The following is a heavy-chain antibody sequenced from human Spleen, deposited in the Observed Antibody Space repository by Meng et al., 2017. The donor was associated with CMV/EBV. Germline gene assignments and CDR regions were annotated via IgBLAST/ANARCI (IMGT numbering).Heavy chain of an antibody. CDR2: TSYDGSKN. CDR1: GFSFSNYA. D-gene: IGHD3-3*01. Sequence: GESLKISCAGSGFSFSNYAMQWVRQAPGKGLEWVAITSYDGSKNSYADSVKGRFTISRDNFMNTLYLQMSSLRAEDTAVYYCARDYYDFWSGHPHYWGQGTLVTVSS. J-gene: IGHJ4*01. V-gene: IGHV3-30*15. CDR3: ARDYYDFWSGHPHY.